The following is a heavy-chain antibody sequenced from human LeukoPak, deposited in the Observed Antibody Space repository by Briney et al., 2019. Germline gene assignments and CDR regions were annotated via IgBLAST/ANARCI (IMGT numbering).Heavy chain of an antibody. J-gene: IGHJ6*02. CDR2: IYTSGST. V-gene: IGHV4-4*07. D-gene: IGHD1-26*01. Sequence: PSETLSLTCTVSGGSISSYYWSWIRQPAGKGLEWIGRIYTSGSTNYNPSLKSRVTMSVDTSMNQFSLKLSSVTAADTAVYYCARASGSSHYYYYGMDVWGQGTTVTVSS. CDR1: GGSISSYY. CDR3: ARASGSSHYYYYGMDV.